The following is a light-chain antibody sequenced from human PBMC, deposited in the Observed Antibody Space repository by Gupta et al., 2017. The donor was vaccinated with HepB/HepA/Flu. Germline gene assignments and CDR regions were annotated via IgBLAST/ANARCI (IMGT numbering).Light chain of an antibody. Sequence: HVLPQPPSLSVAPGQPARVTCGGNHIGSKSVHWYQQKPGQAPVLVMYYDSDRPSGIPERFSGSNSGATATLTISRVEAGDEADYYCQGQDGNSDIRVFGGGTKLTVL. CDR3: QGQDGNSDIRV. CDR2: YDS. J-gene: IGLJ3*02. CDR1: HIGSKS. V-gene: IGLV3-21*04.